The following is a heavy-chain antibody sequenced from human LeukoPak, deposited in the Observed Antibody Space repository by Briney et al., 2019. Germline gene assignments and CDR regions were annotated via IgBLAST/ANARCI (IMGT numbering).Heavy chain of an antibody. V-gene: IGHV4-30-2*01. J-gene: IGHJ2*01. D-gene: IGHD1-7*01. Sequence: SQTLSLTCASARRPMSRCGSPWSSNRQPPGKGLEWIGYIYHSGSTYYNPSLKSRVTISVDRSKNQFSLKLSSVTAADTAVYYCARGSNSRGYWYFDLWGRGTLVTVSS. CDR2: IYHSGST. CDR3: ARGSNSRGYWYFDL. CDR1: RRPMSRCGSP.